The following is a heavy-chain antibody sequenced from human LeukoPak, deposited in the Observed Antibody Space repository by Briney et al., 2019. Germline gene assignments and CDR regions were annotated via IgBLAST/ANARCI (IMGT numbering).Heavy chain of an antibody. CDR1: GYSISSGYY. CDR2: INHSGST. Sequence: PSETLSLTCTVSGYSISSGYYWGWIRQPPGKGLEWIGEINHSGSTNYNPSLKSRVTISVDTSKNQFSLKLSSVTAADTAVYYCGAGEGGYWGQGTLVTVSS. D-gene: IGHD1-26*01. CDR3: GAGEGGY. V-gene: IGHV4-38-2*02. J-gene: IGHJ4*02.